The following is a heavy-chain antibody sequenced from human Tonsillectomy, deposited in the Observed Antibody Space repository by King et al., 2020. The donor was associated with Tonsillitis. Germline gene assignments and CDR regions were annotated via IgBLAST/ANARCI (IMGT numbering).Heavy chain of an antibody. Sequence: VQLQQWGAGLLKPSETLSLTCAVYGGSFSGYYWSWIRQPPGKGLEWIGEIYHSGSTNYNPSLKSRVTISLATSKNQFSLKLSSVTAADTAVYYCARGKYDVWSGYPDYFDYWGQGTLVTVSS. V-gene: IGHV4-34*01. CDR1: GGSFSGYY. CDR2: IYHSGST. CDR3: ARGKYDVWSGYPDYFDY. D-gene: IGHD3-3*01. J-gene: IGHJ4*02.